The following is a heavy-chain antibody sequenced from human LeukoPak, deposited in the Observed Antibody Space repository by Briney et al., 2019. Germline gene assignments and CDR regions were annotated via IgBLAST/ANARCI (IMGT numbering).Heavy chain of an antibody. CDR2: ISSSSSYI. V-gene: IGHV3-21*01. Sequence: GRSLRLSCAASGFTFSSYSMNWVRQAPGKGLEWVSSISSSSSYIYYADSVKGRFTISRDNAKNSLYLHMNSLRAEDTAVYYCARYSSSWYRTYFDYWGQGTLVTVSS. D-gene: IGHD6-13*01. J-gene: IGHJ4*02. CDR1: GFTFSSYS. CDR3: ARYSSSWYRTYFDY.